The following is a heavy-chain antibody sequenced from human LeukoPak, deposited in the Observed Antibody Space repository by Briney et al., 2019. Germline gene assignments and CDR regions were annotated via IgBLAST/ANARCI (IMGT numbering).Heavy chain of an antibody. D-gene: IGHD2-15*01. V-gene: IGHV4-59*02. CDR1: GGSVSGYF. J-gene: IGHJ4*02. CDR3: AMRAGWLIDY. CDR2: IHHTGDA. Sequence: SETLSLTCTVSGGSVSGYFWSWVRQPPGKGLEFIGCIHHTGDAAYNPSLKSRVTISVDASKNQFSLKLNSVTPADTAVYYCAMRAGWLIDYWGQGSLVTVSS.